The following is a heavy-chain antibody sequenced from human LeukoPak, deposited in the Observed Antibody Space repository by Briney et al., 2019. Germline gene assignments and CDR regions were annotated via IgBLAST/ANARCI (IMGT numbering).Heavy chain of an antibody. CDR2: ISGSGGST. CDR1: GGSISSYY. D-gene: IGHD3-22*01. J-gene: IGHJ4*02. Sequence: ETLSLTCTVSGGSISSYYWSWVRQAPGKGLEWVSAISGSGGSTYYADSVKGRFTISRDNSKNTLYLQMNSLRAEDTAVYYCAKHDSSGYYLGVFGYWGQGTLVTVSS. V-gene: IGHV3-23*01. CDR3: AKHDSSGYYLGVFGY.